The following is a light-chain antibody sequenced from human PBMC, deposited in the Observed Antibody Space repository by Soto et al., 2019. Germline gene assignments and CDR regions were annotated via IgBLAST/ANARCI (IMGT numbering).Light chain of an antibody. V-gene: IGLV2-14*01. J-gene: IGLJ1*01. CDR2: DVS. CDR1: RSDVGGYDL. Sequence: QSVLTQPASVSGSPGQSITISCTGTRSDVGGYDLVSWYQQHPGKAPRLMIYDVSHRPSGVSDRVSASKSGNTASLTISGLLAEDAADYYCSSYTSISTYVFGTGTKVTVL. CDR3: SSYTSISTYV.